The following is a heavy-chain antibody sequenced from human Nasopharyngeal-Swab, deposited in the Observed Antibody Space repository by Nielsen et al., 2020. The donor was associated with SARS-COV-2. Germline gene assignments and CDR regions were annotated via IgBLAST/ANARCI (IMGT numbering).Heavy chain of an antibody. CDR2: ITPSGGTI. Sequence: GGSLRLSCAASGFSFSDYYMSWIRQAPGKGLEWVSYITPSGGTIYYADSVRGRFTISRDNAKNSLYLQMNSLRADDTAVYYCARGRGVVLDHWGQGTLVTVSS. CDR1: GFSFSDYY. J-gene: IGHJ4*02. D-gene: IGHD3-10*01. V-gene: IGHV3-11*04. CDR3: ARGRGVVLDH.